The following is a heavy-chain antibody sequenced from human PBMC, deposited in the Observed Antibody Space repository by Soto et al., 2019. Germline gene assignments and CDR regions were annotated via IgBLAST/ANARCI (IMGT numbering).Heavy chain of an antibody. CDR3: AKAAVASSRILNYYYYYMDV. J-gene: IGHJ6*03. CDR2: ISGSGGST. Sequence: GGSLRLSCAASGFTFSSYAMSWVRQAPGKGLEWVSAISGSGGSTYYADSVKGRFTISRDNSKNTLYLQMNSLRAEDTAVYYCAKAAVASSRILNYYYYYMDVCGKGTTVTVSS. V-gene: IGHV3-23*01. CDR1: GFTFSSYA. D-gene: IGHD5-12*01.